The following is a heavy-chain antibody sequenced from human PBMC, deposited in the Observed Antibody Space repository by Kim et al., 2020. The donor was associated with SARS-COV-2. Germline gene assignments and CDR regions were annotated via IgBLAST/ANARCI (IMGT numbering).Heavy chain of an antibody. J-gene: IGHJ2*01. Sequence: ASEKVSCKASGYIFTSIAIHWVRQAPGQGLEWMGWLNTNTGTPTYARGFTGRFVFSLDTSVSTAYLQISSLRADDTGVYFCAARYSSSYFDLWGRGTLVT. D-gene: IGHD6-13*01. V-gene: IGHV7-4-1*02. CDR3: AARYSSSYFDL. CDR1: GYIFTSIA. CDR2: LNTNTGTP.